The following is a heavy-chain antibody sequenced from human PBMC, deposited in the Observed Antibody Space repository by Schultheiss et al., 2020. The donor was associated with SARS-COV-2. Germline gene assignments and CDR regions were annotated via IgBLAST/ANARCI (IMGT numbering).Heavy chain of an antibody. V-gene: IGHV3-23*01. Sequence: GGSLRLSCAASGFTFSSYAMSWVRQAPGKGLEWVSAISGSGGSTYYADSVKGRFTISRDNSKNTLYLQMNSLRAEDTAVYYCAKYILYSGSYYAGDYWGQGTLVTVSS. D-gene: IGHD1-26*01. CDR3: AKYILYSGSYYAGDY. J-gene: IGHJ4*02. CDR2: ISGSGGST. CDR1: GFTFSSYA.